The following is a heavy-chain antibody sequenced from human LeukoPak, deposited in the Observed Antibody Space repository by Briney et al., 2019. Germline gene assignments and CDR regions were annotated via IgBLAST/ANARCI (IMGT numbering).Heavy chain of an antibody. Sequence: GESLQISCKVSGYSFTSYCIGWVRQMPAKGLEWMGIIYPGDSGPTYSPSFQGQVTISVDKSINTAYLQWSSLQASDTAMYYCGMSGDRVPLQDDVFDVWGQGTMVTVST. CDR2: IYPGDSGP. D-gene: IGHD1-26*01. CDR1: GYSFTSYC. CDR3: GMSGDRVPLQDDVFDV. J-gene: IGHJ3*01. V-gene: IGHV5-51*01.